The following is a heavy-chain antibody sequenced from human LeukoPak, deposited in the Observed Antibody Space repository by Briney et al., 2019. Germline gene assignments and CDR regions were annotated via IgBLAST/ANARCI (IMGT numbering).Heavy chain of an antibody. V-gene: IGHV1-18*01. J-gene: IGHJ6*03. Sequence: ASVTVSCKGSGYTFRSYGINWVRQAPGQGLEWMGWISGYKGNTNYAQKLQGRVTMTTDTSTSTAYMELRSLTSDDTAVYYCARGPGGRSGYYPLEDYYYYYYMDVWGQGTLVTVSS. CDR2: ISGYKGNT. CDR3: ARGPGGRSGYYPLEDYYYYYYMDV. D-gene: IGHD3-22*01. CDR1: GYTFRSYG.